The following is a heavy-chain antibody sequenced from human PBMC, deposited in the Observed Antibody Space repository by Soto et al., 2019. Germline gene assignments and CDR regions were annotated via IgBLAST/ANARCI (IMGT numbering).Heavy chain of an antibody. CDR1: GGSISSYY. CDR2: IYYSGST. J-gene: IGHJ6*02. D-gene: IGHD3-3*01. Sequence: PXETLSLSFTVSGGSISSYYWSWIRQPPGKGLDWIGYIYYSGSTNYNPSLKSRVTISVDTSKNQFSLKLSSVTAADTAVYYCAREGGRYYDFWSGYSPGSGMDVWGQGTTVTVSS. CDR3: AREGGRYYDFWSGYSPGSGMDV. V-gene: IGHV4-59*01.